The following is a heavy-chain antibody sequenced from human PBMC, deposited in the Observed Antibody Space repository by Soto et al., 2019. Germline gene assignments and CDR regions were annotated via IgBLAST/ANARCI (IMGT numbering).Heavy chain of an antibody. D-gene: IGHD4-17*01. J-gene: IGHJ4*01. Sequence: EVHLVESGGGLVKPGGSLRLSCAASGFIFSNAWINWVRQAPGKGLEWVGRVKSKTDGGTTDFAAPVKGRFAISRDYSKDMVYLEMNSLTTEDTAIYYCTTDSYMTNIIVRFDYWGHGTLVTVSS. CDR1: GFIFSNAW. CDR2: VKSKTDGGTT. V-gene: IGHV3-15*07. CDR3: TTDSYMTNIIVRFDY.